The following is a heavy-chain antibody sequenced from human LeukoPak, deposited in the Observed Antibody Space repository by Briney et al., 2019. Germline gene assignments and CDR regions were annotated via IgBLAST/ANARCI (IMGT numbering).Heavy chain of an antibody. Sequence: GGSLRLSCAASGFTFSHFWMSWVRQAPGKGLEWVAYIKKTGSETYYVDSVKGRFTITRDNTRNSLFLQMYSLRAEDTAVYFCAREDGYCSGGNCYSYFDSWDQGTLVTVSS. CDR3: AREDGYCSGGNCYSYFDS. V-gene: IGHV3-7*01. J-gene: IGHJ4*02. CDR1: GFTFSHFW. CDR2: IKKTGSET. D-gene: IGHD2-15*01.